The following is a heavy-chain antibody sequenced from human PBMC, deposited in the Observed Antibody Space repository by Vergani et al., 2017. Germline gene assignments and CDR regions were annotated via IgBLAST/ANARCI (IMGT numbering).Heavy chain of an antibody. D-gene: IGHD6-19*01. CDR1: GFTFSSYA. CDR3: AQVGYSSGWSTYFDY. Sequence: EVQLVESGGGLVQPGGSLRLSCAASGFTFSSYAMSWVRQAPGKGLEWVSAISGSGGSTYYADSVKGRFTISRDTSKNTLYLQMNSLRAEGTAVYYCAQVGYSSGWSTYFDYWGQGTLVTVSS. V-gene: IGHV3-23*04. CDR2: ISGSGGST. J-gene: IGHJ4*02.